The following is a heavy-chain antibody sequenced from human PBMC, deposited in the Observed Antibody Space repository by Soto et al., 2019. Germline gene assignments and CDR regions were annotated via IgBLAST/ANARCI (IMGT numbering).Heavy chain of an antibody. D-gene: IGHD3-3*01. Sequence: QVQLQQWGAGLLKPSETLSLTCAVYGGSFSGYYWSWIRQPPGKGLEWIGEINHSGSTNYNPSLMSRVTISVDTSKNQFSLKLSSVTAADTAVYYCARGYYDFWSGRYNWFDPWGQGTLVTVSS. CDR1: GGSFSGYY. CDR3: ARGYYDFWSGRYNWFDP. V-gene: IGHV4-34*01. J-gene: IGHJ5*02. CDR2: INHSGST.